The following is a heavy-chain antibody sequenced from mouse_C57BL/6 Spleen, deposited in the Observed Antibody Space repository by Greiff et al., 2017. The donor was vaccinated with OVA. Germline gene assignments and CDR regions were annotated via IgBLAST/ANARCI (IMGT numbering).Heavy chain of an antibody. J-gene: IGHJ1*03. CDR1: GFNIKDYY. V-gene: IGHV14-1*01. D-gene: IGHD1-1*01. Sequence: EVQLVESGAELVRPGASVKLSCTASGFNIKDYYMHWVKQRPEQGLEWIGRIDPEDGDTEYAPKFQGKATMTADTSSNTAYLQLSSLTSEDTAVYYCTAHYYGSNWYFDVWGTGTTVTVSS. CDR3: TAHYYGSNWYFDV. CDR2: IDPEDGDT.